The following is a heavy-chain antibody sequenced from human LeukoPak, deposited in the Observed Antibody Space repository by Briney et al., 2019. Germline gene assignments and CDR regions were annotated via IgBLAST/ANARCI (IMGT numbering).Heavy chain of an antibody. Sequence: GGSLRLSCTASGFTFGDYAMSWFRQAPGKGLEWVGFIRSKAYGGTTEYAASVKGRFTISRDDSKSIAYLQMNSLKTEDTAVYYCTRDLSHYGDPRGMDVWGQGTTVTVSS. CDR1: GFTFGDYA. D-gene: IGHD4-17*01. CDR2: IRSKAYGGTT. CDR3: TRDLSHYGDPRGMDV. V-gene: IGHV3-49*03. J-gene: IGHJ6*02.